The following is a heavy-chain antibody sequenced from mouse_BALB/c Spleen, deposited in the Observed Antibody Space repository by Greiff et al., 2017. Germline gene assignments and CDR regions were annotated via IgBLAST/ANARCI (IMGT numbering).Heavy chain of an antibody. CDR2: IDPETGGT. CDR1: GYTFTDYE. V-gene: IGHV1-15*01. D-gene: IGHD3-1*01. Sequence: QVQLQQSGAELVRPGASVTLSCKASGYTFTDYEMHWVKQTPVHGLEWIGAIDPETGGTAYNQKFKGKATLTADKSSSTAYMELRSLTSEDSAVYYCTQGGARATFAYWGQGTLVTVSA. CDR3: TQGGARATFAY. J-gene: IGHJ3*01.